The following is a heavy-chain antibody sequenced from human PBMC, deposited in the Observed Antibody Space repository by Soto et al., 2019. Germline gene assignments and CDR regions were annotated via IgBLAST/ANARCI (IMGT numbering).Heavy chain of an antibody. CDR2: INPNSGGA. Sequence: ASVKVSCKASGYTVTGYYMHWVRQARGQGLEWMGWINPNSGGANYAQKFQGWVTMTRDTSISTAYMELSRLRSDDTAVYYCARSVVPAARGYYYYGMDVWGQGTTVTVSS. CDR3: ARSVVPAARGYYYYGMDV. V-gene: IGHV1-2*04. J-gene: IGHJ6*02. D-gene: IGHD2-2*01. CDR1: GYTVTGYY.